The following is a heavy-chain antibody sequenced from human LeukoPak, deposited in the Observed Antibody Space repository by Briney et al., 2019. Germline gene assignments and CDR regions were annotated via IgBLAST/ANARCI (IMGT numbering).Heavy chain of an antibody. J-gene: IGHJ4*02. V-gene: IGHV1-69*04. CDR2: IIPILGIA. CDR3: ARDRYDYVWGSYRYKLGFDY. D-gene: IGHD3-16*02. CDR1: GYTFTSYY. Sequence: SVKVSCKASGYTFTSYYMHWVRQAPGQGLEWMGRIIPILGIANYAQKFQGRVTITADKSTSTAYMELSSLRSEDTAVYYCARDRYDYVWGSYRYKLGFDYWGQGTLVTVSS.